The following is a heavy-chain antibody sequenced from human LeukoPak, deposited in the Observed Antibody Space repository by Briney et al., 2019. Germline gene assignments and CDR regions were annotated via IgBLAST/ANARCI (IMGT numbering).Heavy chain of an antibody. D-gene: IGHD3-3*01. CDR1: GYAFTNYG. CDR2: ISAYNGNA. CDR3: ARSRGTIFGVVTTDYGMDV. J-gene: IGHJ6*02. V-gene: IGHV1-18*01. Sequence: ASVKVSCKASGYAFTNYGISWVRQAPGQGLEWMGWISAYNGNANYAQKFQGRVTMTTDTPTSTAYMELRSLRSEDTAVYYCARSRGTIFGVVTTDYGMDVWGQGTTVTVSS.